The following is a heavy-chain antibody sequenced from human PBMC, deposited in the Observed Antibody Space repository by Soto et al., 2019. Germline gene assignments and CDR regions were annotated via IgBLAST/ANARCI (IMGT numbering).Heavy chain of an antibody. CDR1: GFTFSSYS. D-gene: IGHD3-22*01. CDR2: ISSSSSTI. CDR3: ARSRDSIRYSPYYFDY. J-gene: IGHJ4*02. V-gene: IGHV3-48*02. Sequence: QPGGSLRLSCAASGFTFSSYSMNWVRQAPGKGLEWVSYISSSSSTIYYADSVKGRFTISRDNAKNSLYLQMNSLRDEDTAVYYCARSRDSIRYSPYYFDYWGQGTLVTVSS.